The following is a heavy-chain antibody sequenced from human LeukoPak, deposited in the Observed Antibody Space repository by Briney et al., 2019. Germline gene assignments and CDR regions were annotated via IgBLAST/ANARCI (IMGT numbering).Heavy chain of an antibody. CDR3: ARVAEAAAFDS. D-gene: IGHD6-13*01. CDR2: ISRNSRYI. J-gene: IGHJ4*02. Sequence: GGSLRLSCAASGFSFSTYSMNSVRQAPGKGLEWVSSISRNSRYIYYADSMRGRFTISRDNAKNSLYLQMNSLKPEDTAVYYCARVAEAAAFDSWGQGTLVTVSS. CDR1: GFSFSTYS. V-gene: IGHV3-21*06.